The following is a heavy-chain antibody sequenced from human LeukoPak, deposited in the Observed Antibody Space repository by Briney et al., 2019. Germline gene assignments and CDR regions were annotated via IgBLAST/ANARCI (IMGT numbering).Heavy chain of an antibody. Sequence: GSLRLSCAASGFTFNSYAMSWVRQAPGKGLEWVSIISGGGGSTSYADSVKGRFTISRDNSKNTLYLQMNSLRAEDTAVYYCAKDGIYNYYYGMDVWGQGTTVTVSS. CDR2: ISGGGGST. CDR1: GFTFNSYA. J-gene: IGHJ6*02. D-gene: IGHD1-1*01. CDR3: AKDGIYNYYYGMDV. V-gene: IGHV3-23*01.